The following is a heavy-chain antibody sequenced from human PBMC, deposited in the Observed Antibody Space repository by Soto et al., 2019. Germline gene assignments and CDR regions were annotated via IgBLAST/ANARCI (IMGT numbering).Heavy chain of an antibody. Sequence: DVQLWESGGGLVQPGGSLRLSCAASGFSFGSYALSWDRQAPGKGLEWVSTISGSDGKTFDADSVKGRFSISRDTSQRTLYLQMNSLRAYDPAMYYCARWSYLDYWGQGTRVTVSS. V-gene: IGHV3-23*01. CDR3: ARWSYLDY. J-gene: IGHJ4*02. CDR1: GFSFGSYA. CDR2: ISGSDGKT. D-gene: IGHD3-3*01.